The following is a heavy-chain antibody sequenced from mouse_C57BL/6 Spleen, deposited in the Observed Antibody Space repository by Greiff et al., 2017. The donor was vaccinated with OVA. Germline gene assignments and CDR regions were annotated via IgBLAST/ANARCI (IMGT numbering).Heavy chain of an antibody. CDR2: ISSGSSTI. J-gene: IGHJ4*01. CDR3: ARSHPGAMDY. CDR1: GFTFSDYG. V-gene: IGHV5-17*01. Sequence: EVKLMESGGGLVKPGGSLKLSCAASGFTFSDYGMHWVRQAPEKGLEWVAYISSGSSTIYYADTVKGRFTISRDDAKNTLFLQMTSLRSEDTAMYYCARSHPGAMDYWGQGTSVTVSS.